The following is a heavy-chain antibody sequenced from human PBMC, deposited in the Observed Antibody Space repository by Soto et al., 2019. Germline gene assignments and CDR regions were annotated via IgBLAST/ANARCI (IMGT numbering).Heavy chain of an antibody. J-gene: IGHJ4*02. D-gene: IGHD1-26*01. CDR1: GYTFTSYG. CDR2: ISAYNGNT. Sequence: QVQLVQSGAEVKKPGASVKVSCKASGYTFTSYGISWVRQAPGQGLEWMGWISAYNGNTNYAQKLQGRVTMTTDTSTSTAYMELRSLRSDDTAVDYYAIGLYSYVRAAEFDSWGQGTLVTVSS. V-gene: IGHV1-18*04. CDR3: AIGLYSYVRAAEFDS.